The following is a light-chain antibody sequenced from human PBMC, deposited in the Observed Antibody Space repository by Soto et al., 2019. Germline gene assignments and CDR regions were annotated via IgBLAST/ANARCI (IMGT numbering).Light chain of an antibody. CDR3: SSYASSNSFFV. J-gene: IGLJ1*01. CDR2: EVS. Sequence: QSALTQPASVSGSPGQSITISCTGTSSDIGGYNYVSWYQQHPGKAPKLMIHEVSNRPSGVSNRFSGSKSGNTASLTISGLQAEDEADYYCSSYASSNSFFVFGTGTKVTVL. CDR1: SSDIGGYNY. V-gene: IGLV2-14*01.